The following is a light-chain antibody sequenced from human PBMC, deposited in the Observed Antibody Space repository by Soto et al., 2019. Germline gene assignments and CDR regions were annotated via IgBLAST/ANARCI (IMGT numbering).Light chain of an antibody. CDR2: LNSDGSH. J-gene: IGLJ2*01. CDR1: GGHSNYA. CDR3: QTWGSGIVV. Sequence: QSVLTQSPSASASLGASVKLTCTLSGGHSNYAIAWHQQQSEKGPRYLMKLNSDGSHSKGDGIPDRFSGSSSGAERYLTISSLQSEDEADYYCQTWGSGIVVFGGGTQLTVL. V-gene: IGLV4-69*01.